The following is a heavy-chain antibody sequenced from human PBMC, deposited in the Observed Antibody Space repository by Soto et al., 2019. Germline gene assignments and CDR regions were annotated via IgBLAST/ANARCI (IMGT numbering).Heavy chain of an antibody. CDR1: GYTFTSYY. D-gene: IGHD2-8*01. Sequence: GASVKVSCKASGYTFTSYYMHWVRQAPGQGLEWMGIINPSGGSTSYAQKFQGRVTMTRDTSTSTVYMELSSLRSEDTAVYYCARGHCTNGVCYGSESVEATDFDYWGQGXLVTVYS. CDR3: ARGHCTNGVCYGSESVEATDFDY. V-gene: IGHV1-46*01. J-gene: IGHJ4*02. CDR2: INPSGGST.